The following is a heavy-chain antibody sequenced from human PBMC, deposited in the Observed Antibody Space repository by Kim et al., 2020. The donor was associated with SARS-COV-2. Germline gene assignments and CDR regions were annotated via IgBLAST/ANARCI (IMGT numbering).Heavy chain of an antibody. CDR3: ARARNPTRQDYDFWSGQPNYYYYGMDV. J-gene: IGHJ6*02. D-gene: IGHD3-3*01. CDR1: GYTFTGYY. CDR2: INPNSGGT. V-gene: IGHV1-2*02. Sequence: ASVKVSCKASGYTFTGYYMHWVRQAPGQGLEWMGWINPNSGGTNYAQKFQGRVTMTRDTSISTAYMELSRLRSDDTAVYYCARARNPTRQDYDFWSGQPNYYYYGMDVWGQGTTVTVSS.